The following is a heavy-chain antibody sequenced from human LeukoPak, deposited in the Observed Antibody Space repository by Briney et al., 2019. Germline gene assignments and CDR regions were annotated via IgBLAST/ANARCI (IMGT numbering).Heavy chain of an antibody. Sequence: SVKVSCKASGGTFSSYAISWVRQAPGQGLEWMGGIIAIFGTANYAQKFQGRVTITADESTSTAYMELSSLRSEDTAVYYCARDPRALLLWFGELLDYWGQGTLVTVSS. D-gene: IGHD3-10*01. J-gene: IGHJ4*02. CDR1: GGTFSSYA. V-gene: IGHV1-69*01. CDR2: IIAIFGTA. CDR3: ARDPRALLLWFGELLDY.